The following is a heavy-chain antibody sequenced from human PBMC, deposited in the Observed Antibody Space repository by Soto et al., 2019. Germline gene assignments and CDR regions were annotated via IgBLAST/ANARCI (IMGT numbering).Heavy chain of an antibody. D-gene: IGHD1-26*01. Sequence: EVQLVETGGGLIQPGGSLRLSCAASGFTVSSNYMSWVRQAPGKGLEWVSVIYSGGSTYYADSVRGRFTISRDNSKNTLYLQMTRLRAEDTAVYYCASDPTATRHGMDVWGQGTTVTVSS. CDR3: ASDPTATRHGMDV. J-gene: IGHJ6*02. CDR2: IYSGGST. CDR1: GFTVSSNY. V-gene: IGHV3-53*02.